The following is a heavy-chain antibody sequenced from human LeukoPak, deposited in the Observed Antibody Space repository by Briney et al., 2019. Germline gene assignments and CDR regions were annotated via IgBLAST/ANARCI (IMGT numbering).Heavy chain of an antibody. CDR2: ISGSGGST. CDR1: GFTFSSYW. CDR3: AKDDVPIAVAGKFDC. J-gene: IGHJ4*02. Sequence: GGSLRLSCAASGFTFSSYWMSWVRQAPGKGLEWVSAISGSGGSTYYADSVKGRFTISRDNSKNTLYLQMNSLRAEDTAVYYCAKDDVPIAVAGKFDCWGQGTLVTVSS. D-gene: IGHD6-19*01. V-gene: IGHV3-23*01.